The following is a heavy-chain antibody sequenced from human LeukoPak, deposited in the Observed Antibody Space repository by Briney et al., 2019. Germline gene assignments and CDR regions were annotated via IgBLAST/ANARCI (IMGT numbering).Heavy chain of an antibody. CDR2: ISYTGTYI. V-gene: IGHV3-21*04. Sequence: PGGSLRLSCAASAFSLNAYNMNWVRQAPGKGLEWVSSISYTGTYIYYADSVKGRFTISRDNAQNSLYLQMNSLRAEDTAIYYCVRDRGAYRPIDYWGQGTLVTVSS. J-gene: IGHJ4*02. D-gene: IGHD1-26*01. CDR1: AFSLNAYN. CDR3: VRDRGAYRPIDY.